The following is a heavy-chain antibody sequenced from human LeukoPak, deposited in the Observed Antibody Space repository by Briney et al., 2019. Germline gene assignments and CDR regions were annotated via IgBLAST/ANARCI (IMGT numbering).Heavy chain of an antibody. CDR3: ARDGQLSGYQNWFDP. Sequence: SQTLSLTCTVSCGSISSGGYYWSWIRQHPGKGLEWNGYIYYSGSTYYNPSLKSRVTISVDTSKNQFSLKLSSVTAADTAVYYCARDGQLSGYQNWFDPWGQGTLVTVSS. CDR1: CGSISSGGYY. D-gene: IGHD3-22*01. V-gene: IGHV4-31*03. CDR2: IYYSGST. J-gene: IGHJ5*02.